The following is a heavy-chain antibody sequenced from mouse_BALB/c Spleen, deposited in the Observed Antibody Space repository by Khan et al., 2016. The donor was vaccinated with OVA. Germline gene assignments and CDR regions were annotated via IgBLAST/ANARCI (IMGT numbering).Heavy chain of an antibody. CDR1: GFSLTTYG. CDR3: ARQPYYHYNIMDY. CDR2: IWSDGTT. J-gene: IGHJ4*01. Sequence: QVQLKQSGPGLAAPSQSLSITCTISGFSLTTYGVHWVRQPPGKGLEWLVVIWSDGTTNYTSALKSRLTITKDNSQRHVFLKMNSLQTDDTAIYFCARQPYYHYNIMDYWGQGTSVTVSS. V-gene: IGHV2-6-1*01. D-gene: IGHD2-10*01.